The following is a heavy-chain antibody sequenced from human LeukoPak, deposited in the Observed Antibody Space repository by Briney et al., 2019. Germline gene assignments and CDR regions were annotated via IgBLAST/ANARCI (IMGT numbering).Heavy chain of an antibody. D-gene: IGHD2-21*01. Sequence: GGSLRLPCAASGFFFSDFYINWIRQAPGKGLEWVAYISSDAETFSYADSVKGRFTISRDNAKKSVYLQLNSLTAGDTAIYYCARGSSTESYSAEYFEHWGQGTLVTVSS. J-gene: IGHJ1*01. CDR2: ISSDAETF. CDR1: GFFFSDFY. V-gene: IGHV3-11*01. CDR3: ARGSSTESYSAEYFEH.